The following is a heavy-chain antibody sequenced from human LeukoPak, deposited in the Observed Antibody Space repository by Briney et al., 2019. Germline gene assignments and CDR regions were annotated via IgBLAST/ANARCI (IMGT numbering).Heavy chain of an antibody. CDR2: IIPIFGTA. CDR3: ARVINDFWSGYYRRDAFDI. Sequence: GASVKVSCKASGGTFSSYAISWVRQAPGQGLEWMGGIIPIFGTANYAQKFQGRVTITTDESTSTAYMELSSLRSEDTAVYYCARVINDFWSGYYRRDAFDIWGQGTMVTVSS. V-gene: IGHV1-69*05. J-gene: IGHJ3*02. CDR1: GGTFSSYA. D-gene: IGHD3-3*01.